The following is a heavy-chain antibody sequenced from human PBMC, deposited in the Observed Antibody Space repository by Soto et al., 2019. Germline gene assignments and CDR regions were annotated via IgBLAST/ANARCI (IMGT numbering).Heavy chain of an antibody. V-gene: IGHV4-34*01. CDR3: ARLWSSNEGSS. J-gene: IGHJ4*02. D-gene: IGHD2-21*01. CDR2: INHSGGT. CDR1: GGSFRGYY. Sequence: QVRLQQWGAGLLKPSETLALTCAVHGGSFRGYYWSWIRQPPGKGLEWIGEINHSGGTNYNPSLKRRVSISVAASKQQISLQLSSVTAADTAVYYCARLWSSNEGSSWGQGTLVAVSS.